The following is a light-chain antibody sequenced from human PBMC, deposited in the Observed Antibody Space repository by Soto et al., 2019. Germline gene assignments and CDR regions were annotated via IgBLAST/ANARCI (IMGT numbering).Light chain of an antibody. Sequence: QSVLTLPPSASGSPGQSVTVSCTGTCSDIGGYYYVSWYQQHPGKAPKLIIYEVTKRPSGVPDRFSGSKSGNTASLTVSGLQAEDEADYYCSSYAGSNNFIFGAGTKVTVL. CDR1: CSDIGGYYY. CDR2: EVT. J-gene: IGLJ1*01. CDR3: SSYAGSNNFI. V-gene: IGLV2-8*01.